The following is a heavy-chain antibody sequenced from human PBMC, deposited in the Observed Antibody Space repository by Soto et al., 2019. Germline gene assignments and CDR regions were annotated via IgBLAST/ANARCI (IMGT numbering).Heavy chain of an antibody. J-gene: IGHJ6*03. CDR1: GGTFSSYT. CDR3: ARDDCSSTSCYKDYDYYMDV. V-gene: IGHV1-69*08. CDR2: IIPILGIA. Sequence: QVQLVQSGAEVKKPGSSVKVSCKASGGTFSSYTISWVRQAPGQGLEWMGRIIPILGIANYAQKFQGRVTITADKSTSTAYMELSSLRSEDTAVYYCARDDCSSTSCYKDYDYYMDVCGKGTTVTVSS. D-gene: IGHD2-2*02.